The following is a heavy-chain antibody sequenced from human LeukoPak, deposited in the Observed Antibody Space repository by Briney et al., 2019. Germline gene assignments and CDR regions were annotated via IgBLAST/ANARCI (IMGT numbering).Heavy chain of an antibody. Sequence: LNSGDTNYAQKFQGRVTMTRDTSISTAHMEMSRLRSDDTAVYYCARANFLYCSSTTCLFDYWGQGTLVTVSS. CDR3: ARANFLYCSSTTCLFDY. V-gene: IGHV1-2*02. CDR2: LNSGDT. D-gene: IGHD2-2*01. J-gene: IGHJ4*02.